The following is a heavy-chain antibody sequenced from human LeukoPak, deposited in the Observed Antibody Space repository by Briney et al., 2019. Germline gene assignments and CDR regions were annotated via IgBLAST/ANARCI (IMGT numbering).Heavy chain of an antibody. CDR2: INHSGST. D-gene: IGHD2-2*01. CDR1: GGSFSGYY. V-gene: IGHV4-34*01. J-gene: IGHJ6*02. CDR3: ASSRCSSTSCLYYNYYYGMDV. Sequence: SETLSLTCVVYGGSFSGYYWSWIRQPPGKGLEWIGEINHSGSTNYNPSLKSRVTISVDTSKNQFSLKLNSVTAADTAVCYCASSRCSSTSCLYYNYYYGMDVWGQGTTVTVSS.